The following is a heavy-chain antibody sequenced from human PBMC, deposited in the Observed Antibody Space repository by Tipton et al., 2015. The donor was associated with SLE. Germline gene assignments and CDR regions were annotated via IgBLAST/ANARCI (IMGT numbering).Heavy chain of an antibody. V-gene: IGHV4-31*03. CDR2: IYYSGST. J-gene: IGHJ5*02. Sequence: TLSLTCTVSGGSISSGGYYWSWIRQHPAKGLEWIGYIYYSGSTYYNPSLKSRVTISVDTSKNQFSLKLSSVTAADTAVYCCARTGTTWHWFDPWGQGTLVTVSS. D-gene: IGHD4-11*01. CDR3: ARTGTTWHWFDP. CDR1: GGSISSGGYY.